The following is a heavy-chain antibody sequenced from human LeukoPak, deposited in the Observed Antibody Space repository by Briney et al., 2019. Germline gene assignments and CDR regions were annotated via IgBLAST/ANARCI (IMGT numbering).Heavy chain of an antibody. Sequence: ASVKVSCKASGYTFTGYYMHWVRQAPGQGPEWMGWINPNSGGTNYAQRFQGRVTMTRDTSISTAYMELSNLRSDDTAVYYCATEHRHCASTSCYGGYWGQGTLVTVSS. CDR1: GYTFTGYY. V-gene: IGHV1-2*02. J-gene: IGHJ4*02. CDR3: ATEHRHCASTSCYGGY. D-gene: IGHD2-2*01. CDR2: INPNSGGT.